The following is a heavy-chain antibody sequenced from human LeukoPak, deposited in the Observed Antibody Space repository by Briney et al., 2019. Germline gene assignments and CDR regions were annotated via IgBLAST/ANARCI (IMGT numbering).Heavy chain of an antibody. Sequence: SETLSLTCAVYGGSFSGYYWSWIRQPPGKGLEWIGEINHSGSTNYNPSLKSRVTISVDASKNQFSLKLSSVTAADTAVYYCARRAVVPAAVSYFDNWGQGTLVTVSS. CDR1: GGSFSGYY. CDR2: INHSGST. J-gene: IGHJ4*02. V-gene: IGHV4-34*01. CDR3: ARRAVVPAAVSYFDN. D-gene: IGHD2-2*01.